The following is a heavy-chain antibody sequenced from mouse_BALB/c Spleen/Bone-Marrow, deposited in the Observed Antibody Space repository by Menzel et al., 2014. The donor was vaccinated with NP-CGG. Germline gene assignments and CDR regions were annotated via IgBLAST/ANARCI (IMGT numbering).Heavy chain of an antibody. CDR1: GYSFXSYW. CDR2: IYPGNSDT. D-gene: IGHD1-1*01. J-gene: IGHJ2*01. CDR3: TKEGIITELTYFFDY. V-gene: IGHV1-5*01. Sequence: VQLKQSGTVLARPGASVKMSCKASGYSFXSYWMHWIKQRPGQGLEWIGSIYPGNSDTYYNQKFKGKAKVTAVTSACSVYWDLSSLTNEDSAVYYCTKEGIITELTYFFDYWCRGSTLTVSS.